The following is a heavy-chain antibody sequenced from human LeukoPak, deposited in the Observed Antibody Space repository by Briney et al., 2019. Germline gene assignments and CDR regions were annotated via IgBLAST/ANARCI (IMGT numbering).Heavy chain of an antibody. CDR2: ISGSGGST. V-gene: IGHV3-23*01. D-gene: IGHD1-7*01. Sequence: PGGSLRLSCAASGFTFSSYTMSWVRQAPGKGLEWVSGISGSGGSTNYADSVKGRFTISRDNSKNTLYLQLNSLGVEDTAVYYCAKVAPYGNYVFDYWGQRTLVTVSS. CDR3: AKVAPYGNYVFDY. J-gene: IGHJ4*02. CDR1: GFTFSSYT.